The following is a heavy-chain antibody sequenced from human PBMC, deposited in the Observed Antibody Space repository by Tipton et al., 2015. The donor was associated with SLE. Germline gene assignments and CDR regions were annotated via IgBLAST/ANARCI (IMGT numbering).Heavy chain of an antibody. CDR3: AKDSGAEH. D-gene: IGHD5-12*01. J-gene: IGHJ1*01. CDR1: GFTFDDYA. V-gene: IGHV3-9*01. Sequence: SLRLSCAASGFTFDDYAMHWVQQAPGKGLEWVSGISWNSGSIGYADSVKGRFTIYRDNAKNSLYLQMNSLRAEDTALYYCAKDSGAEHWGQGTLVTVSS. CDR2: ISWNSGSI.